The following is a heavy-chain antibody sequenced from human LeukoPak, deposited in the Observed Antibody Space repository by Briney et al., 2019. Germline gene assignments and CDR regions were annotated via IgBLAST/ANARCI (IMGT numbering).Heavy chain of an antibody. J-gene: IGHJ4*02. V-gene: IGHV3-23*01. Sequence: GGSLRLSCAASGFTFTNYDMSWVGHAPGKGLEWVSTISDSGHSTSYADSVKGRFTISRDNSKNTLYLQMNSLRAEDTALYYCATGEFYFDFWGQGTLVTVSS. CDR1: GFTFTNYD. CDR3: ATGEFYFDF. CDR2: ISDSGHST. D-gene: IGHD3-16*01.